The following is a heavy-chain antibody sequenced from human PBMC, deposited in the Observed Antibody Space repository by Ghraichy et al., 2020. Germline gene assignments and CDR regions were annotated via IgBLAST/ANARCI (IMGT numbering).Heavy chain of an antibody. CDR1: GFTFSSHS. Sequence: GGSLRLSCATSGFTFSSHSMNWVRQAPGKGLEWVSCIKKNGGEVYYADSVKGRFTISRDNAQNSLYLQMNSLRAEDTALYYCVAGAGYVFDYWGQGSLVTVSS. V-gene: IGHV3-7*01. CDR3: VAGAGYVFDY. CDR2: IKKNGGEV. D-gene: IGHD6-13*01. J-gene: IGHJ4*02.